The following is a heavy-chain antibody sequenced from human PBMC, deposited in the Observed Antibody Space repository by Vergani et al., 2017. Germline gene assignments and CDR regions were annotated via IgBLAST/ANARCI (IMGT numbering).Heavy chain of an antibody. Sequence: QVQLVQSGAEVKKPGSSVKVSCKASGGTFSSYAISWVRQAPGQGLEWMGRIIPILGTENYAQKFQGRVTITADESTSTAYMELSSLRSEETAVYYCAGDRGLTAQDRGFDYWGQGTLVTVSS. CDR1: GGTFSSYA. CDR2: IIPILGTE. D-gene: IGHD2-15*01. CDR3: AGDRGLTAQDRGFDY. J-gene: IGHJ4*02. V-gene: IGHV1-69*11.